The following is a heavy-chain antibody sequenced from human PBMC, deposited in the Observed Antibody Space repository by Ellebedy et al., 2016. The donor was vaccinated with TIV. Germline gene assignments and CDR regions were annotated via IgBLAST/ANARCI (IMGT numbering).Heavy chain of an antibody. J-gene: IGHJ6*02. CDR1: GFTFTTYG. CDR2: IWYDGSDK. CDR3: AKARGSSVIDYNYFGMDV. V-gene: IGHV3-33*06. Sequence: GESLKISCVASGFTFTTYGMHWVRQAPGKGLEWVAVIWYDGSDKYFADPVRGRFTISRDNSKNTLYLQMDSLRAEDTAVYYCAKARGSSVIDYNYFGMDVWGQGTTVTVSS. D-gene: IGHD2-21*01.